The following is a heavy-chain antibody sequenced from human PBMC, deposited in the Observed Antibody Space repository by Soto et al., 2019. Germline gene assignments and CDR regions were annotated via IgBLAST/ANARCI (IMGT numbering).Heavy chain of an antibody. D-gene: IGHD6-13*01. Sequence: PSETLSLTCAVSGDSISSRNWWNWVRQPPGKGLEWIGEIYHSGDTNYNPSLKSRVILSVDKSKNQFFLKVNSVTAADTAVYYCARGERQQQRDTWGRGILVTVSS. V-gene: IGHV4-4*02. CDR3: ARGERQQQRDT. CDR1: GDSISSRNW. J-gene: IGHJ5*02. CDR2: IYHSGDT.